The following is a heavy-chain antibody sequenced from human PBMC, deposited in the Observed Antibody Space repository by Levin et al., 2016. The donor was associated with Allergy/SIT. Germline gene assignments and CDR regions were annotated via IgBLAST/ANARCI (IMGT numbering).Heavy chain of an antibody. J-gene: IGHJ3*02. CDR2: IKSKTDGGTT. Sequence: VRQAPGKGLEWVGRIKSKTDGGTTDYAAPVKGRFTISRDDSKNTLYLQMNSLKTEDTAVYYCTTDTGLLWFGESRDAFDIWGQGTMVTVSS. V-gene: IGHV3-15*01. D-gene: IGHD3-10*01. CDR3: TTDTGLLWFGESRDAFDI.